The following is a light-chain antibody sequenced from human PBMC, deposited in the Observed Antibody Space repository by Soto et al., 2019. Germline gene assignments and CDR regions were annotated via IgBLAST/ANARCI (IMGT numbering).Light chain of an antibody. J-gene: IGLJ1*01. Sequence: QSALTQPASVSGSPGQSSTISCTGTSSDVGSYNLVSWYQQHPGKAPKLMIYEVSKRPSGVSNRFSGSKSGNTASLTISGLQAEDEADYYCCSYAGSSTFSYVFGTGIKVTVL. V-gene: IGLV2-23*02. CDR3: CSYAGSSTFSYV. CDR1: SSDVGSYNL. CDR2: EVS.